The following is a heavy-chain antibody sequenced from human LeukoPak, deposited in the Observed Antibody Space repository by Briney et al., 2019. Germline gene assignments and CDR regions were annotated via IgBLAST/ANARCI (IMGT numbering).Heavy chain of an antibody. Sequence: PSETLSLTYTVSGGSISSYYWSWIRQPAGKGLEWIGRIYTSGSTNYNPSLKSRVTMSVDTSKNQFSLKLSSVTAADTAVYYCARVVITGSQQFFDYWGQGTLVTVSS. D-gene: IGHD1-20*01. CDR2: IYTSGST. V-gene: IGHV4-4*07. CDR1: GGSISSYY. J-gene: IGHJ4*02. CDR3: ARVVITGSQQFFDY.